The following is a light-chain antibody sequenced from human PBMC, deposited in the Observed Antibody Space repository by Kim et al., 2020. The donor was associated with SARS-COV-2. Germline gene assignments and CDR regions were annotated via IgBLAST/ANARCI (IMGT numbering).Light chain of an antibody. CDR3: QQYDSLSS. CDR1: QSIRSW. J-gene: IGKJ2*01. V-gene: IGKV1-5*01. Sequence: LAAAAGDGVTIACRASQSIRSWLAWYQQKPGKAPKLLIHEASILEDGVPSRVSGSGYGTDFTLTISGLQPDDSATYYCQQYDSLSSFGQGTKLEI. CDR2: EAS.